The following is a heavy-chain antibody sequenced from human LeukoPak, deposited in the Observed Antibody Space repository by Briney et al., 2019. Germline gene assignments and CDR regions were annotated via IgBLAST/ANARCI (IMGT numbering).Heavy chain of an antibody. J-gene: IGHJ6*03. V-gene: IGHV4-61*02. CDR1: GGSISSGSYY. D-gene: IGHD5-12*01. Sequence: SQTLSLTCTVSGGSISSGSYYWSWIRQPAGKGLEWIGRIYTSGSTNYNPSLKSRVTISVDTSKNQFSLKLSSVTAADTAVYYCARDVAYSGYSASYSHYYYYMDVWGKGTTVTVSS. CDR3: ARDVAYSGYSASYSHYYYYMDV. CDR2: IYTSGST.